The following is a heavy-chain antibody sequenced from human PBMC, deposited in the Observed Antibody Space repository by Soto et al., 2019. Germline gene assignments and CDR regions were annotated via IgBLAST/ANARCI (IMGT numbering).Heavy chain of an antibody. J-gene: IGHJ4*02. V-gene: IGHV3-23*01. CDR3: AKDALAAGLVSDY. CDR2: ISGSGGST. CDR1: GFTFSIYA. D-gene: IGHD1-1*01. Sequence: EVQLLESGGGLVQPGGSLRLSCAASGFTFSIYAMSWVRQAPGKGLEWVSAISGSGGSTYYADSVKGRFTISRDNSKNTLYLQMNSRRAEDTAVYFCAKDALAAGLVSDYWGQGTLVTVSS.